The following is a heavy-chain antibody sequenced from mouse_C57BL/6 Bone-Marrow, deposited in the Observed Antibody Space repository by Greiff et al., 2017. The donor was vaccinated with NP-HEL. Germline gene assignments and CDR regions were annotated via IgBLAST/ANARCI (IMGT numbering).Heavy chain of an antibody. CDR3: ARSTTVVAIDY. Sequence: VQLQQSGAELARPGASVKLSCKASGYTFTSYGISWVKQRTGQGLEWIGEIYPRSGNTYYNEKFKGKATLTADKYSSTAYIELRSLTSEDSSVYFCARSTTVVAIDYWGQGTTLTVSS. CDR1: GYTFTSYG. CDR2: IYPRSGNT. J-gene: IGHJ2*01. D-gene: IGHD1-1*01. V-gene: IGHV1-81*01.